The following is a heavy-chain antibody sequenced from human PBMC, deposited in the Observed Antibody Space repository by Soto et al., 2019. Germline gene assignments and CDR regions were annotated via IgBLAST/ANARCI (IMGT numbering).Heavy chain of an antibody. CDR2: IYYSGST. J-gene: IGHJ4*02. V-gene: IGHV4-59*01. CDR3: ARDLRGYSRYDYLDY. CDR1: GGSISSYY. Sequence: TSETLSLTCTVSGGSISSYYWSWIRQPPGKGLEWIGYIYYSGSTNYNPSLKSRVTISVDTSKNQFSLKLSSVTAADTAVYYCARDLRGYSRYDYLDYWGQGIPVTVSS. D-gene: IGHD5-12*01.